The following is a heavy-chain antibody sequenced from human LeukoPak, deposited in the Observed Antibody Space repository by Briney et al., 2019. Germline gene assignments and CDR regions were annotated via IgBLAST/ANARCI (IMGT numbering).Heavy chain of an antibody. V-gene: IGHV3-30*04. Sequence: GGSLRLSCAASGFTFSSYAMHWVRQAPGKGLEWVAVISYDGSNKYYADSVKGRFTISRDNSKNTLYLQMNSLRAEDTAVYYCARVSAVVPAANYYYYYGMDVRGQGTTVTVSS. J-gene: IGHJ6*02. D-gene: IGHD2-2*01. CDR3: ARVSAVVPAANYYYYYGMDV. CDR2: ISYDGSNK. CDR1: GFTFSSYA.